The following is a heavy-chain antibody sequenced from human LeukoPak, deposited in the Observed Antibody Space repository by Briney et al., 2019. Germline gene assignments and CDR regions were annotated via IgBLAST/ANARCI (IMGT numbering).Heavy chain of an antibody. CDR1: GFTYSDYC. CDR2: IKEDGSEE. CDR3: VREYYYNSSGYRALRY. V-gene: IGHV3-7*01. Sequence: GGSLRLSCAASGFTYSDYCMSWVRQAPGKGLEWVANIKEDGSEENYVDSVKGRFTISRDNTENSLYLQMSGLRAEDMAVYYCVREYYYNSSGYRALRYWGQGTLVTVSS. J-gene: IGHJ4*02. D-gene: IGHD3-22*01.